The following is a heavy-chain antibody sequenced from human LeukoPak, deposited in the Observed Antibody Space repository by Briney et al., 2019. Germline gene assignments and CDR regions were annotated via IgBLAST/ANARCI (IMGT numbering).Heavy chain of an antibody. CDR1: GGSVSSGSYY. CDR2: IYYSGST. CDR3: ARERVPSPLFDY. Sequence: SETLSLTCTVSGGSVSSGSYYWSWIRQPPGKGLEWIGYIYYSGSTNYNPSLKSRVTISVDTSKNQFSLKLSSVTAADTAVYYCARERVPSPLFDYWGQGTLVTVSS. D-gene: IGHD3-10*01. V-gene: IGHV4-61*01. J-gene: IGHJ4*02.